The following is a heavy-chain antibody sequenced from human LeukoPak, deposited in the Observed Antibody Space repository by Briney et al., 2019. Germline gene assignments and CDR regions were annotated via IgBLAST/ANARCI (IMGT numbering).Heavy chain of an antibody. CDR1: GFTFSSYE. V-gene: IGHV3-48*03. Sequence: GGSLRLSCAASGFTFSSYEMNWVRQAPGKGLEWVSYISSSGSTIYYADSVKGRFTISRDNSKNTLYLQMNSLRAEDTAVYYCAKDLRYYGSGRYYEHNLDYWGQGTLVTVSS. J-gene: IGHJ4*02. D-gene: IGHD3-10*01. CDR3: AKDLRYYGSGRYYEHNLDY. CDR2: ISSSGSTI.